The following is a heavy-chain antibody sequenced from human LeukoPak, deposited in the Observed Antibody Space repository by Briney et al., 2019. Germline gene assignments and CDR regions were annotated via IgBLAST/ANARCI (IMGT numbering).Heavy chain of an antibody. Sequence: GGSLRLSCAASGFTFSSYSMNWVRQAPGKGLEWVSFISSSSSYIYYADSVKGRFTISRDNAKNSLYLQMNSLRAEDTAVYYCARDPPVAAGYWGQGTLVTVSS. CDR1: GFTFSSYS. V-gene: IGHV3-21*04. J-gene: IGHJ4*02. CDR2: ISSSSSYI. D-gene: IGHD6-13*01. CDR3: ARDPPVAAGY.